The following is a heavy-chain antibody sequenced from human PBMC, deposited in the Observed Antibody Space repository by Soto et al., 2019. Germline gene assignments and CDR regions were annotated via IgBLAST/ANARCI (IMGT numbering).Heavy chain of an antibody. D-gene: IGHD1-7*01. CDR3: TTEGPTTPIPQYGMDV. J-gene: IGHJ6*02. Sequence: EVQLVESGGGLVKPGGTLRLSCAASGFTFSNAWMSWVRQAPGKGLEWVGRIKSKTDGGTTDYAAPVKGRFTISRDDSKNTLYLQMNSLKTEDTAVYYCTTEGPTTPIPQYGMDVWGQGTTVTVSS. CDR1: GFTFSNAW. V-gene: IGHV3-15*01. CDR2: IKSKTDGGTT.